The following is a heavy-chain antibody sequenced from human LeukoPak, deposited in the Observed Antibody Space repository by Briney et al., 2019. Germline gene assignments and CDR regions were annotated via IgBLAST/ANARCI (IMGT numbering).Heavy chain of an antibody. J-gene: IGHJ6*02. Sequence: GGSLRLSCAASRFIFSSYSMSCVRQAPGKGLEWVSVITGSGGNTYYADSVKGRFTISKDNSKNTVYLQMSSLRVDGTAVYYCAKAASSSWPSYYYGMDVWGQGTTVTVSS. CDR3: AKAASSSWPSYYYGMDV. CDR1: RFIFSSYS. D-gene: IGHD6-13*01. V-gene: IGHV3-23*01. CDR2: ITGSGGNT.